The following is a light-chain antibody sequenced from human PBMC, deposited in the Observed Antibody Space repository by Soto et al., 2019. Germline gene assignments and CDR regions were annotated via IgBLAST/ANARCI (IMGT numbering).Light chain of an antibody. CDR3: SSFAGSYTYV. CDR1: SSDVGRYDY. CDR2: DVS. J-gene: IGLJ1*01. Sequence: QSALTQPRSVSGSPGQSVTISCTGTSSDVGRYDYVSWYQQHPGKAPKLIIYDVSERPSGVPDRFSGSKFGNTASLTISGLQAEDEADYSCSSFAGSYTYVFGTGTKLTVL. V-gene: IGLV2-11*01.